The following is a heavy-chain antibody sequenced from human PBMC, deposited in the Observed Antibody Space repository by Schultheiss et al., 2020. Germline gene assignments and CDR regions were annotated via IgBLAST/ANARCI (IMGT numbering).Heavy chain of an antibody. CDR3: ARVGYYDSSGVVDY. Sequence: SETLSLTCTVSGGSISSYYWSWIRQPPGKGLEWIGRIYTSGSTNYNPSLKSRVTISVDTSKNQFSLKLSSVTAADTAVYYCARVGYYDSSGVVDYWGQGTLVTVSS. V-gene: IGHV4-4*07. CDR1: GGSISSYY. CDR2: IYTSGST. D-gene: IGHD3-22*01. J-gene: IGHJ4*02.